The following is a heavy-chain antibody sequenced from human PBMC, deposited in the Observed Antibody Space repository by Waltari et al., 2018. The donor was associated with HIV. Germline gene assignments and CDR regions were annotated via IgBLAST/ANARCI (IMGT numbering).Heavy chain of an antibody. V-gene: IGHV2-26*01. J-gene: IGHJ3*02. CDR2: IFSNDEK. D-gene: IGHD3-10*01. CDR3: ARTRPPLWFGELLYGWAFDI. Sequence: QVTLKESGPVLVKPTETLTLTCTVSGFSLSNARMGVSWIRPHPGQALEWLAHIFSNDEKSYSTSLKSRLTISKDTSKSQVVLTMTNMDPVDTATYYCARTRPPLWFGELLYGWAFDIWGQGTMVTVSS. CDR1: GFSLSNARMG.